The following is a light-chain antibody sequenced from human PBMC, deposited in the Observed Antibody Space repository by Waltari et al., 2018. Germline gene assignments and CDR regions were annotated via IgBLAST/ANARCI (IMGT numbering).Light chain of an antibody. Sequence: EVVLTQSPATLSVSPGERATLSCRASPSVNYYLAWYQQKDGQAPRLLIYGSSTRATGIPARFSGSGSGTEFTLSISSLQSEDFAIYYCQQYDEWPRTFGHGTRVEI. CDR3: QQYDEWPRT. CDR1: PSVNYY. V-gene: IGKV3-15*01. CDR2: GSS. J-gene: IGKJ1*01.